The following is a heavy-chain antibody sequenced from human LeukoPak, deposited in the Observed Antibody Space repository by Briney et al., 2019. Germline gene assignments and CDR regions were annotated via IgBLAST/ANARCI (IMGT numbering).Heavy chain of an antibody. Sequence: ASVKVSCKASGYTFSSKNVHWVRQAPGQGLEWMGIINPSGGSTNFPQKFQGRVTMSRDTSTSTVYMELSNLRSEDTAVYYCASWPGEAHNSLWSGPFDHWGQGTLVTVS. CDR3: ASWPGEAHNSLWSGPFDH. CDR1: GYTFSSKN. CDR2: INPSGGST. V-gene: IGHV1-46*01. D-gene: IGHD3-3*01. J-gene: IGHJ4*02.